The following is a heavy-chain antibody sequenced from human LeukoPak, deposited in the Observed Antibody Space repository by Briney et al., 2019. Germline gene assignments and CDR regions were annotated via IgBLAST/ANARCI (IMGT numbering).Heavy chain of an antibody. V-gene: IGHV4-59*12. CDR1: GGSISSYY. J-gene: IGHJ5*02. CDR3: ARARPGEDIVVVPAARRAYNWFDP. D-gene: IGHD2-2*01. CDR2: ISDIGSI. Sequence: SETLSLTCTVSGGSISSYYWSWIRQPPGKGLEWIAYISDIGSINYNPSLKSRVTISVDTSKNQFSLKLSSVTAADTAVYYCARARPGEDIVVVPAARRAYNWFDPWGQGTLVTVSS.